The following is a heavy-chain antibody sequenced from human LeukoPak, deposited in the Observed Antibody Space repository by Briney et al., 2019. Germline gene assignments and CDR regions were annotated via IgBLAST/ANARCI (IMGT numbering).Heavy chain of an antibody. Sequence: PGGSLRLSCAVSGFTFSDYYMNWVRQAPGKGLGWVSCISGGWSTIYYADSVKRRFTISRDNARNSLYPQMNSLRADDTALYYCARGGDGYYFNNYCGIDVWGQGTTVTVSS. D-gene: IGHD5-24*01. CDR1: GFTFSDYY. CDR3: ARGGDGYYFNNYCGIDV. V-gene: IGHV3-11*01. CDR2: ISGGWSTI. J-gene: IGHJ6*02.